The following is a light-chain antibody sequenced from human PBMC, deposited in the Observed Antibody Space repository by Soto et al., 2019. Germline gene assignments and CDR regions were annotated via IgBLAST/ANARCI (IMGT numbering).Light chain of an antibody. Sequence: QSVLTQPRSVSGSPGQSVTISCTGTSSDVGGYNYVSWYQQHPGKAPKLMIYDVSKRPSGVSNRFSGSKSGNTASLTISGLQAEDEADYYCSSYTSSSTYVSGTGTKFTVL. V-gene: IGLV2-11*01. CDR3: SSYTSSSTYV. CDR1: SSDVGGYNY. CDR2: DVS. J-gene: IGLJ1*01.